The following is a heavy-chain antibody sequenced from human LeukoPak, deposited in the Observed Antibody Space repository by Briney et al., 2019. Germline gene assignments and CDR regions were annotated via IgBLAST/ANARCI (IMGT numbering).Heavy chain of an antibody. V-gene: IGHV3-7*01. D-gene: IGHD6-19*01. CDR2: INKDGSEK. CDR3: ASGGGWVFDY. CDR1: GFTFSDNW. J-gene: IGHJ4*02. Sequence: GGSLRLSCAGPGFTFSDNWMSWFRLPPGKGLEWVANINKDGSEKYYVDSVKGRFSISRDNTKNSLYLQMNSLRAEDTAVYYCASGGGWVFDYWGLGTLVTVSS.